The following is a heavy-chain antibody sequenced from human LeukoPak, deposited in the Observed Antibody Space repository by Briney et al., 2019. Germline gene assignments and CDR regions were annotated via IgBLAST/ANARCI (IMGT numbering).Heavy chain of an antibody. Sequence: GASVKVSCKASGYTLTDHYMHWVRQAPGQGLERMGWINPSSGGTNYAQKFQGRVTVTRDTSISTAYMELSRLRPDDTAVYYCVSDDYGDWGQGTLLTVSS. CDR1: GYTLTDHY. D-gene: IGHD4-17*01. CDR3: VSDDYGD. CDR2: INPSSGGT. V-gene: IGHV1-2*02. J-gene: IGHJ4*02.